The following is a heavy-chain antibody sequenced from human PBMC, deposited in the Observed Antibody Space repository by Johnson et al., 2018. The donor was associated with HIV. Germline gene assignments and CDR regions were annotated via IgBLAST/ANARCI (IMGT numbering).Heavy chain of an antibody. CDR3: ARGPKNPGLDAFDI. V-gene: IGHV3-11*01. D-gene: IGHD1-14*01. CDR2: ISSSGSTI. CDR1: GFIFSDYY. J-gene: IGHJ3*02. Sequence: VQLVESGGGLVQPGGSLRLSCAASGFIFSDYYMSWIRQAPGKGLEWVSYISSSGSTIYYADSVKGRFTISRDNVKNSLYLQMNSLKTEDTAVYYCARGPKNPGLDAFDIWGQGTVVTVSS.